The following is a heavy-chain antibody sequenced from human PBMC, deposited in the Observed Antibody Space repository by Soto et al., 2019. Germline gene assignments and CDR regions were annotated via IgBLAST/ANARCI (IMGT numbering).Heavy chain of an antibody. CDR1: GFTFSSYA. J-gene: IGHJ4*02. CDR3: AKVVTYDYIWRSYRYFDY. V-gene: IGHV3-23*01. D-gene: IGHD3-16*02. CDR2: ISGSGGST. Sequence: EVQLLESGGGLVQPGGSLRLSCAASGFTFSSYAMSWVRQAPGKGLEWVSAISGSGGSTYYADSVKGRFTISRDNSKNTLYLQMNRLRAENTAVYYCAKVVTYDYIWRSYRYFDYWGQGTLVTVSS.